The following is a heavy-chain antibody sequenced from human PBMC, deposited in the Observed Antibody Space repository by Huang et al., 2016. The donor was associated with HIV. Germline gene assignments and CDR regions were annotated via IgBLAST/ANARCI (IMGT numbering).Heavy chain of an antibody. CDR1: GFTFKNYN. V-gene: IGHV3-21*04. CDR3: ATNYDILTGFEY. CDR2: ISYSGSYI. Sequence: EVLLVESGGGLVKPGGSLRLSCAASGFTFKNYNMYWVRQAPGKGLEWVSSISYSGSYIYYADALKGRFTISRDNAKNSVSLQMNSLRHDDTAVYYCATNYDILTGFEYWGRGTLVTVSS. J-gene: IGHJ4*02. D-gene: IGHD3-9*01.